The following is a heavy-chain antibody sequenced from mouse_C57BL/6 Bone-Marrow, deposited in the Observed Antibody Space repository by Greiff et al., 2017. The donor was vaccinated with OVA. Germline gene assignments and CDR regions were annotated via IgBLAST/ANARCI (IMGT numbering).Heavy chain of an antibody. J-gene: IGHJ1*03. CDR1: GFTFSDFY. D-gene: IGHD1-1*01. Sequence: EVKLMESGGGLVQSGRSLRLSCATSGFTFSDFYMEWVRQAPGKGLEWIAASRNKANDYTTEYSASVKGRFIVSRDTSQSILYHQMNALGAEDTAIYYCARDAWGYGSSPWYFDVWGTGTTVTVSS. CDR3: ARDAWGYGSSPWYFDV. CDR2: SRNKANDYTT. V-gene: IGHV7-1*01.